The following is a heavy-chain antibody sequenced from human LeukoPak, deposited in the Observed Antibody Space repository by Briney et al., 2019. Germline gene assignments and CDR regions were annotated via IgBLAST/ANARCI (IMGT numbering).Heavy chain of an antibody. Sequence: EGSLRLSCAASGFTFSSYWMSWVRQAPGKGLEWVANIKQDGSEKYYVDSVKGRFTISRDNAKNSLYLQMNSLRAEDTAVYYCARSAYYYGSGSYPNYWGQGTLVTVSS. J-gene: IGHJ4*02. CDR2: IKQDGSEK. CDR1: GFTFSSYW. CDR3: ARSAYYYGSGSYPNY. D-gene: IGHD3-10*01. V-gene: IGHV3-7*01.